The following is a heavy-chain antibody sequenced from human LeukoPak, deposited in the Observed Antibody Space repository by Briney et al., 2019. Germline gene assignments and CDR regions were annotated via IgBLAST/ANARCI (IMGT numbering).Heavy chain of an antibody. CDR2: IYHSGST. Sequence: SETLSLTCAVSGGSISSGGYSWSWIRQPPGKGLEWIGYIYHSGSTYYNPSLKSRVTISVDRSKNQFSLKLSSVTAADTAVYYCARGRIDYYYVDASDIWGQGTMVTVSS. V-gene: IGHV4-30-2*01. J-gene: IGHJ3*02. D-gene: IGHD3-22*01. CDR3: ARGRIDYYYVDASDI. CDR1: GGSISSGGYS.